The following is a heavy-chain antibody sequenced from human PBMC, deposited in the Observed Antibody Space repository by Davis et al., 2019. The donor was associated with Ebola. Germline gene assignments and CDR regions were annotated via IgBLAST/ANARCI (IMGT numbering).Heavy chain of an antibody. J-gene: IGHJ4*02. D-gene: IGHD3-10*01. CDR2: TYYRSKWYN. Sequence: SQTFSLTCAISGDSFSRNSAAWNWIRQSPSRGLEWLGRTYYRSKWYNDYAVSVKSRITINPDTSKNQFSLQLNSVTPEDTAVYYCARGFADNYYGSGSYWGPFDYWGQGTLVTVSS. V-gene: IGHV6-1*01. CDR1: GDSFSRNSAA. CDR3: ARGFADNYYGSGSYWGPFDY.